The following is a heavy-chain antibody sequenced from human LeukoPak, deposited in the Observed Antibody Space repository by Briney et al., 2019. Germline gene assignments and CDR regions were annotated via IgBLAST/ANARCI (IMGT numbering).Heavy chain of an antibody. CDR2: ISGSGGST. CDR3: AKGILLDWFAP. V-gene: IGHV3-23*01. CDR1: GFTFSSHA. Sequence: GGSLRLSWAASGFTFSSHAMSWVRQAPGKGLEWVSAISGSGGSTYYADSVKGRFTISRDNPKNTLYLQMNSLRAEDTAVYYCAKGILLDWFAPWGQGTLVTVSS. J-gene: IGHJ5*02.